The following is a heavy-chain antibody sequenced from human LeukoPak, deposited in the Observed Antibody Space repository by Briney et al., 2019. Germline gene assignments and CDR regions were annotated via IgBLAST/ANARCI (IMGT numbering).Heavy chain of an antibody. V-gene: IGHV4-38-2*02. CDR3: AASIYDSSGYPKLADY. J-gene: IGHJ4*02. CDR1: GYSISSGYY. D-gene: IGHD3-22*01. Sequence: PSETLSLTCTVSGYSISSGYYWGWIRQPPGEGLEWIGSIYHSGSTYYNPSLKSRVTISVDTSKNQFSLKLSSVTAADTAVYYCAASIYDSSGYPKLADYWGQGTLVTVSS. CDR2: IYHSGST.